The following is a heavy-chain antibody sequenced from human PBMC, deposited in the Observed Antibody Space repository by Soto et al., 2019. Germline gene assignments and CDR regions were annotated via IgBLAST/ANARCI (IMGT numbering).Heavy chain of an antibody. CDR1: GGTVSSYA. J-gene: IGHJ4*02. CDR2: IIPIFGAA. CDR3: ASSRGYYDSSGYSYYFDH. Sequence: SVKVSCKASGGTVSSYAISWVRQAPGQGLEWMGGIIPIFGAANYAQKFQGRVTITADESTSTAYMELSSLRSEDTAVYYCASSRGYYDSSGYSYYFDHWRQGTLVTVSS. D-gene: IGHD3-22*01. V-gene: IGHV1-69*13.